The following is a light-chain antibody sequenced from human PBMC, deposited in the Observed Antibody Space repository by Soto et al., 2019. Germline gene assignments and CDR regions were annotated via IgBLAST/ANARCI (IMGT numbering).Light chain of an antibody. Sequence: DIQMTQSPSSLSASVGDRVTITCRASQSISSYLNWYQQKPGKAPKLLIYAASSLQSGVPSRFSGSGSGTDFTPTISSLQPEDFATYYCQQTYSNPLTFGQGTKVEIK. J-gene: IGKJ1*01. CDR1: QSISSY. CDR2: AAS. V-gene: IGKV1-39*01. CDR3: QQTYSNPLT.